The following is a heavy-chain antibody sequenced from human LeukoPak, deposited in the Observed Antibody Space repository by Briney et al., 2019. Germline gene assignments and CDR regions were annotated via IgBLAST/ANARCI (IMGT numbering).Heavy chain of an antibody. V-gene: IGHV3-33*08. Sequence: QSGGSLRLSCIASGFTVSSHYMTWVRQAPGKGLEWVAVIWYDGSNKYYADSVKGRFTISRDNSKNTLYLQMNSLRAEDTAVYYWARDSGGYYYYMDVWGKGTTVTVSS. J-gene: IGHJ6*03. D-gene: IGHD1-14*01. CDR3: ARDSGGYYYYMDV. CDR2: IWYDGSNK. CDR1: GFTVSSHY.